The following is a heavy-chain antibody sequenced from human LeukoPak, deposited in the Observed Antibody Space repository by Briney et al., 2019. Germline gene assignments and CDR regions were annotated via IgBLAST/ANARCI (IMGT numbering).Heavy chain of an antibody. D-gene: IGHD4-11*01. J-gene: IGHJ4*02. Sequence: SETLSLTCAVYGGSFSGYYWSWIRQPPGKGLEWIGEINHSGSTNYNPSLKSRVTISVDTSKNQFSLKLSSVTAADTAVYYCALIYGNYPYYFDYWGQGTLVTVSS. CDR2: INHSGST. CDR1: GGSFSGYY. CDR3: ALIYGNYPYYFDY. V-gene: IGHV4-34*01.